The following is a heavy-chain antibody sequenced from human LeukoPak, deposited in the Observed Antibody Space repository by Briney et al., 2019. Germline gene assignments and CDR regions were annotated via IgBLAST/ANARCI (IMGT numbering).Heavy chain of an antibody. CDR1: TFSVSTNY. V-gene: IGHV3-53*05. CDR2: LYSSGYT. D-gene: IGHD5-18*01. Sequence: GSLRLSCAASTFSVSTNYMSWVRQAPGKGLEWISVLYSSGYTKYADSVKGRFTISRDNSKNTLYLQMGSLRAEDMAVYYCARDGPRTAMANWPYYYYYMDVWGKGTTVTVSS. J-gene: IGHJ6*03. CDR3: ARDGPRTAMANWPYYYYYMDV.